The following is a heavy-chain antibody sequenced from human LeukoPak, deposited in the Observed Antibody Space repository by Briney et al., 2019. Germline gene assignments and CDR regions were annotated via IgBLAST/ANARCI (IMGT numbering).Heavy chain of an antibody. CDR1: GGSFSGYY. V-gene: IGHV4-34*01. D-gene: IGHD1-26*01. CDR3: ARGRRGYYFDY. Sequence: PSETLSLTCAVYGGSFSGYYWSWICQPPGKGLEWIGEINHSGSTNYNPSLKSRVTISVDTSKNQFSLKLSSVTAADTAVYYCARGRRGYYFDYWGQGTLVTVSS. CDR2: INHSGST. J-gene: IGHJ4*02.